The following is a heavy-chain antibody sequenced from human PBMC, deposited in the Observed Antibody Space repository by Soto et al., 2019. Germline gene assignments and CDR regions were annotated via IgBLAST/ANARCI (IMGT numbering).Heavy chain of an antibody. CDR1: GFTFNIHA. J-gene: IGHJ6*02. CDR3: AKDRPRSWTAGDRYAVDG. Sequence: EVQLLESGGGLVQPGGSLRLSCAASGFTFNIHAMTWVRQAPGQGLQWVSTVSSDGTDTYYADSVKGRFTISRDNSKNTLNLQMDGLGAEDTATYFCAKDRPRSWTAGDRYAVDGWGQGTSVTVSS. D-gene: IGHD1-1*01. CDR2: VSSDGTDT. V-gene: IGHV3-23*05.